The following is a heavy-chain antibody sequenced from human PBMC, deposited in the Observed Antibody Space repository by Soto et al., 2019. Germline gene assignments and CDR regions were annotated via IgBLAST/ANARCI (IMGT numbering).Heavy chain of an antibody. CDR2: IHYSGSA. D-gene: IGHD1-26*01. Sequence: AETLSLTCTFSCSSIIGYYWTWIRQSPERGLEWIGYIHYSGSANYNPSLNSRLTMSVDRSKSQFSMKLASVTAADKAVYYCARGVGGSGRNWFDPWGQGTLVTVSS. V-gene: IGHV4-59*12. CDR1: CSSIIGYY. J-gene: IGHJ5*02. CDR3: ARGVGGSGRNWFDP.